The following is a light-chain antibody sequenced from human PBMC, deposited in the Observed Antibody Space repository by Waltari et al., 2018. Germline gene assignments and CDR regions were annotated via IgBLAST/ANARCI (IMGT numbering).Light chain of an antibody. CDR3: DSWDSSGTQIF. CDR1: SLRTYY. V-gene: IGLV3-19*01. CDR2: GNN. J-gene: IGLJ7*01. Sequence: SSELTQDPAVSVALGQTVRITCQGDSLRTYYASWNQQKPGQAPVLVLHGNNIRPSGIPDRFSGSSSGTTAYLTITGAQVEDEADYYCDSWDSSGTQIFFGGGTRLTV.